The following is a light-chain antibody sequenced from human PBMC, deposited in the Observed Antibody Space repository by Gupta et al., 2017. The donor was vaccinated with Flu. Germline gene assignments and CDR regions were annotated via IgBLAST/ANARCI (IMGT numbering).Light chain of an antibody. CDR1: STNIGSHT. CDR2: SDN. Sequence: QSVLTQPPPAPGTPGQRVTISCSGSSTNIGSHTVSWYQQHPGTAPKLLIYSDNQRPSGVPDRFSGSKSGTSASLAISGLQVEDEADYYCAAWDDSRSGGVFGGGTELTVL. V-gene: IGLV1-44*01. J-gene: IGLJ3*02. CDR3: AAWDDSRSGGV.